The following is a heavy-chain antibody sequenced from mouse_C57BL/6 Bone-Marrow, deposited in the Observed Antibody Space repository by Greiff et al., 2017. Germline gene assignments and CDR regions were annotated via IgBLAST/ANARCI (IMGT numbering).Heavy chain of an antibody. CDR2: IDPSDSET. V-gene: IGHV1-52*01. J-gene: IGHJ1*03. Sequence: QVQLQQPGAELVRPGSSVKLSCKASGYTFTSYWMHWVKQRPIQGLEWIGNIDPSDSETHYNQKFKDKATLTVDKSSSIAYMQLSSLTSEDSAVYYCASLYYGSSYDWYFDVWGTGTTVTVSS. D-gene: IGHD1-1*01. CDR1: GYTFTSYW. CDR3: ASLYYGSSYDWYFDV.